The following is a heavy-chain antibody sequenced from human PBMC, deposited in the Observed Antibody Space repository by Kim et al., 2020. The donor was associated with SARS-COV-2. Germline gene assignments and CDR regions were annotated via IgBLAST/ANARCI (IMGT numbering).Heavy chain of an antibody. J-gene: IGHJ4*02. Sequence: YPGSMRGRFTISRENAKNSLYLQRNSLRAGDTAVYYCARGGDILTAYYDYWRQGTLVTVSS. V-gene: IGHV3-13*01. CDR3: ARGGDILTAYYDY. D-gene: IGHD3-9*01.